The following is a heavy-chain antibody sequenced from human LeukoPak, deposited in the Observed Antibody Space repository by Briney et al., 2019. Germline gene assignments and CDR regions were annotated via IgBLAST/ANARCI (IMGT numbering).Heavy chain of an antibody. CDR1: GFTFSSYW. J-gene: IGHJ4*02. CDR2: INSDGSST. CDR3: ARGELYYDFWSGPGYFDY. D-gene: IGHD3-3*01. Sequence: GGSLRLSCAASGFTFSSYWMHWVRQAPGKGLVWVSRINSDGSSTSYADSVKGRFTISRDNAKNTLYLQMNSLRAEDTAVYYCARGELYYDFWSGPGYFDYWGQGSLVTVSS. V-gene: IGHV3-74*01.